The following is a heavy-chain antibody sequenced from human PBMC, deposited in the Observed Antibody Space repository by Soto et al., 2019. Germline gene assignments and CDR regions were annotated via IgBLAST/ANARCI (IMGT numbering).Heavy chain of an antibody. CDR2: IIPIFGTA. V-gene: IGHV1-69*01. D-gene: IGHD1-26*01. Sequence: QVQLVQSGAEVKKPGSSVKVSCKASGGTFSSYAISWVRQAPGQGLEWMGGIIPIFGTANYAQKFQGRVTITEDESTSKDYMELSRMRYEDTAVYYCARGGVGAPSFVYYYYGMDVWGQGNTVTVSS. J-gene: IGHJ6*02. CDR1: GGTFSSYA. CDR3: ARGGVGAPSFVYYYYGMDV.